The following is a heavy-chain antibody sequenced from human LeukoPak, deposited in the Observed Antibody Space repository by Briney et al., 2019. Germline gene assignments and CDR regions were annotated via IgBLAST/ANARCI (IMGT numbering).Heavy chain of an antibody. CDR2: IYHSGST. Sequence: SETLSLTCTVSGGSISSSSYHWGWVRQPPGKGLEWIGEIYHSGSTNYNPSLKSRVTISVDKSKNQFSLKLSSVTAADTAVYYCARGNYYDSSGYYYSYWGQGTLVTVSS. J-gene: IGHJ4*02. CDR3: ARGNYYDSSGYYYSY. CDR1: GGSISSSSY. D-gene: IGHD3-22*01. V-gene: IGHV4-39*07.